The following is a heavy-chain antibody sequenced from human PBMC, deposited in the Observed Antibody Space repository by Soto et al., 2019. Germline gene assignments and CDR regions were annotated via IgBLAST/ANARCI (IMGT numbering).Heavy chain of an antibody. Sequence: QVQLQESGPGLVKPSQTLSLTCTVSGGSISSGGYYWSWIRQHPGKGLEWIGYIYYSGSTSYIPSLKSRVTMSVDTSKNQFSLKLSSVTAADTAVYYCASAVTGIGLVNAFDIWGQGTMVTVSS. CDR2: IYYSGST. D-gene: IGHD6-19*01. J-gene: IGHJ3*02. V-gene: IGHV4-31*03. CDR1: GGSISSGGYY. CDR3: ASAVTGIGLVNAFDI.